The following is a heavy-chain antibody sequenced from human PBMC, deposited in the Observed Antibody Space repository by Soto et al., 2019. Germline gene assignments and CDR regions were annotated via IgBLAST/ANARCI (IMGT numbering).Heavy chain of an antibody. D-gene: IGHD3-10*01. CDR2: INHSGST. CDR3: ARIGRGAGRPIYSYYGMDV. V-gene: IGHV4-34*01. J-gene: IGHJ6*02. Sequence: QVQLQQWGAGLLKPSETLSLTCAVYGGSFSGYYWSWIRQPPGKGLEWIGEINHSGSTNYNPSLRGRVSISVDASKNQFSLKLSSVTAVDTAVYYCARIGRGAGRPIYSYYGMDVWGQGTTVTVSS. CDR1: GGSFSGYY.